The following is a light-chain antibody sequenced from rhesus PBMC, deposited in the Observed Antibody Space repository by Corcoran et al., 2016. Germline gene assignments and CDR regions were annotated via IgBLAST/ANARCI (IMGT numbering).Light chain of an antibody. J-gene: IGKJ1*01. CDR3: QQGNSIPPT. CDR2: RTS. CDR1: SSVSTS. V-gene: IGKV3-42*01. Sequence: EIVLTQSPTSMAVSQGERVTISCTASSSVSTSYLHWYQQKPGFPPRLLVYRTSSLASGVPARFSGSGSGTSYTLTISSMEAKGAANYYYQQGNSIPPTFGQGTKVEIK.